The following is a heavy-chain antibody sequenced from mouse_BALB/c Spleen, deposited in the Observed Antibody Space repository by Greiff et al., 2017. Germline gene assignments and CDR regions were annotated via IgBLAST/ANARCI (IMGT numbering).Heavy chain of an antibody. CDR2: ISYSGST. CDR1: GYSITSDYA. CDR3: ARSPTGRRFAY. Sequence: EVQLVESGPGLVKPSQSLSLTCTVTGYSITSDYAWNWIRQFPGNKLEWMGYISYSGSTSYNPSLKSRISITRDTSKNQFFLQLNSVTTEDTATYYCARSPTGRRFAYWGQGTLVTVSA. D-gene: IGHD4-1*02. V-gene: IGHV3-2*02. J-gene: IGHJ3*01.